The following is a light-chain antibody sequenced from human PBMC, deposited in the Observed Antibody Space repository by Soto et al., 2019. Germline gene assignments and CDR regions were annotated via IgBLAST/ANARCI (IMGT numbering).Light chain of an antibody. Sequence: QSVLTQPPSVSGAPGQRVTISCTGSSSNIGAGYDVHWYQQLPGAAPKLLIYGNINRPSGGPDRFSGAKSGTSASLAITGLQAEDEADYYCQSYDSSLSVVFGGGTKLTVL. V-gene: IGLV1-40*01. CDR1: SSNIGAGYD. CDR3: QSYDSSLSVV. J-gene: IGLJ2*01. CDR2: GNI.